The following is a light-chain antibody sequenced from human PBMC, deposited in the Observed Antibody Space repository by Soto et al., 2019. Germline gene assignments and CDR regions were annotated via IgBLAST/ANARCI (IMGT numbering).Light chain of an antibody. CDR1: QSVSSSY. CDR3: QLRRT. V-gene: IGKV3-20*01. CDR2: GAS. Sequence: EIVLTQSPGTLSLSPGGIATLSCRASQSVSSSYLAWYQQKPGQAPRLLIYGASSRATGIPDRFSGSGSGTDFTLTISRLEPEDFAVYYCQLRRTFGQGTKVDIK. J-gene: IGKJ1*01.